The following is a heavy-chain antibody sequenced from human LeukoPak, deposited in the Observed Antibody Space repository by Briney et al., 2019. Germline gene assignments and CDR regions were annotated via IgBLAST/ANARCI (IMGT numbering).Heavy chain of an antibody. V-gene: IGHV4-39*01. CDR1: GGSASSSSYY. J-gene: IGHJ4*02. CDR3: ARTWGFTEGYFDY. CDR2: IYYSGSP. Sequence: SETLSLTCTVSGGSASSSSYYWGWIRQPPGKGLEWIGSIYYSGSPYYNPSLKSRVTISVDTSKNQFSLKLSSVTAADTAVYYCARTWGFTEGYFDYWGQGTLVTVSS. D-gene: IGHD7-27*01.